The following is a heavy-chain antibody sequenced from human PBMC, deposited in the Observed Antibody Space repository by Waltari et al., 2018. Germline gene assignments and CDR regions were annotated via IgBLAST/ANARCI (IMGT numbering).Heavy chain of an antibody. CDR1: GGSISRYY. V-gene: IGHV4-59*01. J-gene: IGHJ4*02. CDR2: IYYSGST. Sequence: QVHLQESGPGLVKPSETLSLTCTVSGGSISRYYWSSIRQPPGKGLAWIGYIYYSGSTNYNPALKIRVTISVDTSKNQFSLKLSSVTAADTAVYYCASSPFGSYDILTGYYATYYFDYWGQGTLVTVSS. D-gene: IGHD3-9*01. CDR3: ASSPFGSYDILTGYYATYYFDY.